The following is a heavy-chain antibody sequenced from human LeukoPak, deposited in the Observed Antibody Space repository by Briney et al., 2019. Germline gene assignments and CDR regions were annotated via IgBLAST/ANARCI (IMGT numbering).Heavy chain of an antibody. CDR1: GGSISSGEYY. CDR3: ARDIIDFWSGYPYYYMDV. D-gene: IGHD3-3*01. V-gene: IGHV4-30-4*08. Sequence: SETLSLTCTVSGGSISSGEYYWSWIRQPPGKGLEWIGYIYYSGSTYYNPSLKSRVTISVDTSKNQFSLKLSSVTAADTAVYYCARDIIDFWSGYPYYYMDVWGKGTTVTVSS. CDR2: IYYSGST. J-gene: IGHJ6*03.